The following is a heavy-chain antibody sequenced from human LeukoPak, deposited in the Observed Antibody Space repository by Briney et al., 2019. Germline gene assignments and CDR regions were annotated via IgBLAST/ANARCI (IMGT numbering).Heavy chain of an antibody. CDR3: ASRFGRGYSYGYSY. J-gene: IGHJ4*02. Sequence: PSETLSLTCTVSGYSISSGYYWGWIRQPPGKGLEWIGSIYHSGSTYYNPSLKSRVTISVDTSKNQFSLKLSSVTAADTAVYYCASRFGRGYSYGYSYWGQGTLVTVSS. CDR1: GYSISSGYY. V-gene: IGHV4-38-2*02. D-gene: IGHD5-18*01. CDR2: IYHSGST.